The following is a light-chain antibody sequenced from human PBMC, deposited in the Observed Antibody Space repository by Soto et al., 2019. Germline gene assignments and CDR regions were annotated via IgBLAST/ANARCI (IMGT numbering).Light chain of an antibody. CDR3: QQYKSYSPYT. CDR2: RAS. Sequence: DILMTQSPSTLSASVGDRVTITCRASESISRWLAWYQQKPGQAPKLLIHRASTLATGVPSRISGSGSGKDFTLTISNLQPDDFATYYCQQYKSYSPYTFGQGTKVDIK. J-gene: IGKJ2*01. V-gene: IGKV1-5*03. CDR1: ESISRW.